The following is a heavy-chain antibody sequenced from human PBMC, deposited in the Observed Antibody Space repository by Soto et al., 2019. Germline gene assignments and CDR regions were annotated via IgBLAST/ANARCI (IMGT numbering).Heavy chain of an antibody. V-gene: IGHV4-59*01. CDR2: IYYSGST. Sequence: SETLSLTCTVSGGSISSYYWSWIRQPPGKGLEWIGYIYYSGSTNYNPSLKSRVTISVDTSKNQFSLKLSSVTAADTAVYYCARELEATSPFDYWGQGTLVTVSS. CDR1: GGSISSYY. D-gene: IGHD5-12*01. J-gene: IGHJ4*02. CDR3: ARELEATSPFDY.